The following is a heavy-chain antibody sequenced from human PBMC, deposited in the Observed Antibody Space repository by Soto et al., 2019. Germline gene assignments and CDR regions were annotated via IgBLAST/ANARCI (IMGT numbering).Heavy chain of an antibody. CDR3: ATGPLYASGVANY. CDR1: GGTFSSDV. J-gene: IGHJ4*02. CDR2: ITPIFSTT. V-gene: IGHV1-69*05. D-gene: IGHD3-10*01. Sequence: ASVKVSCKASGGTFSSDVINWVRQAPGQGLEWMGGITPIFSTTKYAQKFQGRVTVTTDESASTVYLELSSLRSEDTAVYYCATGPLYASGVANYWGQGALVTVSS.